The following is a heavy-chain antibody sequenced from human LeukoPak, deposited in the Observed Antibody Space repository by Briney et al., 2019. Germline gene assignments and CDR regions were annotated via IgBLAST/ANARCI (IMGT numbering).Heavy chain of an antibody. CDR3: ARDHAGSPMTFDI. J-gene: IGHJ3*02. CDR2: IWYDGSNK. CDR1: GFTFSSYG. V-gene: IGHV3-33*01. Sequence: GGSLRLSCAASGFTFSSYGMHWVRLAPGKGLEWVAVIWYDGSNKYYADSVKGRFTISRDNSKNTLYLQMNSLRAEDTAVYYCARDHAGSPMTFDIWGQGTMVTVSS. D-gene: IGHD6-13*01.